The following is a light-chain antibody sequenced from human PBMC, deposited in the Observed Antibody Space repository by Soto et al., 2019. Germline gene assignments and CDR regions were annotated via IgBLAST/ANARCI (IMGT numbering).Light chain of an antibody. V-gene: IGKV3-20*01. CDR1: QSVSSSD. CDR3: QQYGGSPLYT. Sequence: IVLTQSPGTLSLSPGDRATLSCRASQSVSSSDLAWYQQKPGQAPRLLIYGSSTRATGIPGRFSGSGSGTDFTLTISRLEPEDFAVYYCQQYGGSPLYTFGQGTKLEIK. J-gene: IGKJ2*01. CDR2: GSS.